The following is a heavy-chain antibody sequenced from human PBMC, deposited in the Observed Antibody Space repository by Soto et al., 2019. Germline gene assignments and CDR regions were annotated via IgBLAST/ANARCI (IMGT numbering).Heavy chain of an antibody. D-gene: IGHD2-21*01. V-gene: IGHV4-30-4*01. CDR1: GGSISSGDYY. Sequence: QVQLQESGPGLVKPSQTLSLTCTVSGGSISSGDYYWSWIRQSPGKGLEWIGHIYDRGSTYSNPSLNSRVFILVDTSKNQFSLNLNSVTAADTAGYYWARGLSGDKVDYWGRGTLVTVSS. CDR3: ARGLSGDKVDY. CDR2: IYDRGST. J-gene: IGHJ4*02.